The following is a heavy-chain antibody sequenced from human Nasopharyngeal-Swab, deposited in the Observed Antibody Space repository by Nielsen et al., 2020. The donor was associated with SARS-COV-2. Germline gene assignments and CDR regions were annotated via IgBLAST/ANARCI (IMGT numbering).Heavy chain of an antibody. D-gene: IGHD4-23*01. Sequence: GESLKISCAASGFTFSSYSMNWVRQAPGKGLEWVSYISSSSSTIYYADSVKGRFTISRDNAKNSLYLQMNSLRDEDTAVYYCAHHYGGNTDHLDYWGQGTLVTVSS. CDR3: AHHYGGNTDHLDY. CDR2: ISSSSSTI. CDR1: GFTFSSYS. V-gene: IGHV3-48*02. J-gene: IGHJ4*02.